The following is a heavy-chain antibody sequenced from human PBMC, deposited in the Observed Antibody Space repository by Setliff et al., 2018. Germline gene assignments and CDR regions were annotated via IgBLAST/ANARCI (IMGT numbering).Heavy chain of an antibody. CDR3: GRLALTGYDTSGYYYALDYYYYMDV. CDR1: GFTFSNYG. D-gene: IGHD3-22*01. V-gene: IGHV3-48*01. CDR2: ISTISTII. J-gene: IGHJ6*03. Sequence: PGESLKISCVTSGFTFSNYGMTWVRRAPGKGLEWISYISTISTIIYYADSVKGRFTISRDNANHSLHLQMNSLRAEDTAVYFCGRLALTGYDTSGYYYALDYYYYMDVWGKGTTVTASS.